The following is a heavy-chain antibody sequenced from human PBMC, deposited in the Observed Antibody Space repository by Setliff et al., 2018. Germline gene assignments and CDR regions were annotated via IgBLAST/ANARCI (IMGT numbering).Heavy chain of an antibody. Sequence: ASVKVSCKASGYTFTGYYMHWVRQAPGQGLEWMGWINPNSGGTNYAQKFQGWVTMTRDTSISTAYMELSRLRSDETAVYYCARSLAARIYYFDYWGQGTLVTVSS. D-gene: IGHD6-6*01. J-gene: IGHJ4*02. CDR3: ARSLAARIYYFDY. CDR1: GYTFTGYY. V-gene: IGHV1-2*04. CDR2: INPNSGGT.